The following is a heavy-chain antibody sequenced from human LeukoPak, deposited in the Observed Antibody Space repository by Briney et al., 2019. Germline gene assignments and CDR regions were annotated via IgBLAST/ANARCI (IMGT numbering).Heavy chain of an antibody. Sequence: SETLSLTCTVSGGSVSSGSYYWSWIRQPPGKGLEWIGYIYYRGSTNYDPSLKSRVTISVDTSKNKFSLKLSSVTAADTAVYYCARDLVGTSKFDPWGQGILVTVSS. V-gene: IGHV4-61*01. J-gene: IGHJ5*02. CDR1: GGSVSSGSYY. D-gene: IGHD2-2*01. CDR2: IYYRGST. CDR3: ARDLVGTSKFDP.